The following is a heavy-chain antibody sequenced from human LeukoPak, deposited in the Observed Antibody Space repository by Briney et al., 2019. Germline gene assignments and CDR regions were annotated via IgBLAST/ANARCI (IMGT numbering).Heavy chain of an antibody. Sequence: GSLRLSCAASGFTFSGYSMNWVRQAPGKGLEWVSSISSSSSYIYYAVSVKGRFTISRDNAKNSLYLQMNSLRAEDTAVYYCARGTTSCCNDAFDIWGQGTMVTVSS. CDR3: ARGTTSCCNDAFDI. V-gene: IGHV3-21*01. CDR2: ISSSSSYI. CDR1: GFTFSGYS. J-gene: IGHJ3*02. D-gene: IGHD2-2*01.